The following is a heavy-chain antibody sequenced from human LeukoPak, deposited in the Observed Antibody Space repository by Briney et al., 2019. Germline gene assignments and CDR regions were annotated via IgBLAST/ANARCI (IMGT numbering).Heavy chain of an antibody. CDR1: GGSISSSSYY. CDR3: ARALRYNWNDGGYFDY. J-gene: IGHJ4*02. Sequence: PSETLSLTCTVSGGSISSSSYYWGWIRQPPGKGLEWIGSIYYSGSTYYNPSLKSRVTISVDTSKNQFSLKLSSVTAADTAVYYCARALRYNWNDGGYFDYWGQGTLVTVSS. D-gene: IGHD1-1*01. V-gene: IGHV4-39*07. CDR2: IYYSGST.